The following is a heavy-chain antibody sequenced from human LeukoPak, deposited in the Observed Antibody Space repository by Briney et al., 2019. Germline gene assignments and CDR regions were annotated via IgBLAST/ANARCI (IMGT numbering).Heavy chain of an antibody. CDR3: ARAGWFGELYGPLDF. CDR1: GGSISSSSYY. D-gene: IGHD3-10*01. J-gene: IGHJ4*02. Sequence: SETLSLTCTVSGGSISSSSYYWGWIRQPPGKGLEWIGSMYYIGSTYYNPSLKSRVTISVDPSKNQFSLKLTSVIAADTAVYYCARAGWFGELYGPLDFWGQGTLVSVSS. CDR2: MYYIGST. V-gene: IGHV4-39*01.